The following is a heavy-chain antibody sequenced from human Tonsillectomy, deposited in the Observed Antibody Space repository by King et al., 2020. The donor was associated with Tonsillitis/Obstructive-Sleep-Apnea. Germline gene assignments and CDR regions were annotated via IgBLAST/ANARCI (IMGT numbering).Heavy chain of an antibody. CDR2: INWNNDRI. CDR3: AKGRLLESHMDV. D-gene: IGHD3-3*01. J-gene: IGHJ6*03. CDR1: GFTFDDYA. Sequence: VQLVESGGGLVQPGGSLRLSCAGSGFTFDDYAMHWVRQAPGKGLEWVSGINWNNDRIGYADSVKGRVTISRDNATNSLYLQMNSLRAEDTALYYCAKGRLLESHMDVWGEGTTVTVSS. V-gene: IGHV3-9*01.